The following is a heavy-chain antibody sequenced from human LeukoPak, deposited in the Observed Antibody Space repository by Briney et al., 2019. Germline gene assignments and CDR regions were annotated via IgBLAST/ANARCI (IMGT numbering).Heavy chain of an antibody. D-gene: IGHD1-26*01. CDR1: GGSISSSSYY. Sequence: SETLSLTCTVSGGSISSSSYYWGWIRQPPGKGLEWIGSIYYSGSTYYNPSLKSRVTISVDTSKNQSSLKLSSVTAADTAVYYCARGGSYFSRWGQGTLVTVSS. CDR2: IYYSGST. J-gene: IGHJ4*02. V-gene: IGHV4-39*01. CDR3: ARGGSYFSR.